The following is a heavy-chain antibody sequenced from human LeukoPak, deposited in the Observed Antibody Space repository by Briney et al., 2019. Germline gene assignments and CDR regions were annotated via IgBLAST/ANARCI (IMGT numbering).Heavy chain of an antibody. D-gene: IGHD1-26*01. V-gene: IGHV3-23*01. CDR2: ISGSGGST. Sequence: PGGSLRLSCAVSGLTFSSYAMSWVRQAPGKGLEWVSAISGSGGSTYYADSVKGRFTISRDNSKNTLYLQMNSLRAEDTAVYYCAKCGGRTGSYYIDYWGQGTLVTVSS. CDR3: AKCGGRTGSYYIDY. CDR1: GLTFSSYA. J-gene: IGHJ4*02.